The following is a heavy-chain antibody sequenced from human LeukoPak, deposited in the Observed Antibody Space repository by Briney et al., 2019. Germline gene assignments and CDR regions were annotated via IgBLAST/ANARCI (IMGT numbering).Heavy chain of an antibody. Sequence: GGSLRLSCAVSGFTFSSYTMHWVRQAPGKGLEYVSAISSDGDSTYYADSVKGRFTISRDNSKNTLYLQMGSLRAEDMAVYYCARMSHARSDDYWGQGTLVTVSS. D-gene: IGHD2-8*01. V-gene: IGHV3-64*02. J-gene: IGHJ4*02. CDR2: ISSDGDST. CDR1: GFTFSSYT. CDR3: ARMSHARSDDY.